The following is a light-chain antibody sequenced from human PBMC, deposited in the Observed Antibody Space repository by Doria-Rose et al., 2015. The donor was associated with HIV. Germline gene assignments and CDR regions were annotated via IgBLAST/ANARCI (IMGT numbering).Light chain of an antibody. CDR1: QSFSSTY. Sequence: TQSPGTLSLSPGERATLSCRASQSFSSTYLAWYQQKPGQAPSLLIYDGSTRATGIPDRFSASGSGTDFTPTINRLEPEDFALYYCRQYGTSWTFGQGTKVEI. J-gene: IGKJ1*01. CDR2: DGS. CDR3: RQYGTSWT. V-gene: IGKV3-20*01.